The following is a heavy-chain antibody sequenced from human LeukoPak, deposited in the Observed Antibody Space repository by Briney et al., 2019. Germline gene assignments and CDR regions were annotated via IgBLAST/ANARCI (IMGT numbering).Heavy chain of an antibody. D-gene: IGHD5-18*01. V-gene: IGHV3-30*04. Sequence: GRSLRLSCAAPGFTFSSYAMHWVRQAPGKGLEWVAVISYDGSNKYYADSVKGRFTISRDNSKNTLYLQMNSLRAEDTAVYYCARDLSGVTGYTYGRGIDYWGQGTLVTVSS. J-gene: IGHJ4*02. CDR2: ISYDGSNK. CDR1: GFTFSSYA. CDR3: ARDLSGVTGYTYGRGIDY.